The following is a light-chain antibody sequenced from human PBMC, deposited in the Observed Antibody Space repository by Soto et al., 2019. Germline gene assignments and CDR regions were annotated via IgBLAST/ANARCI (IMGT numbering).Light chain of an antibody. CDR3: QQYTNWPPKT. Sequence: EILMTQSAYTLSGSPGESATLSCGASQRVYSNLAWYQQRPGQAPRLLIYGASTRATGVPARFSGRGSGTEFTLTISSLQSEDFAVYYCQQYTNWPPKTFGQGTRLEIK. CDR1: QRVYSN. V-gene: IGKV3-15*01. CDR2: GAS. J-gene: IGKJ5*01.